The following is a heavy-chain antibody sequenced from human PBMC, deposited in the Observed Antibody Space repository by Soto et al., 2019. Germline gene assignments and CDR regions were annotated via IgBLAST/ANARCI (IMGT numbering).Heavy chain of an antibody. CDR1: GGSISSGGYY. J-gene: IGHJ6*02. CDR3: ASYYGGNLGYYYYGMDV. D-gene: IGHD4-17*01. CDR2: IIYSGSP. Sequence: QVQLQESGPGLVKPSQTLSLTCTVSGGSISSGGYYWSWIRQHPGKGLEWIGYIIYSGSPYYNPPLKSRVTISVDPSKNQFSLKLSSVTAADTAVYYCASYYGGNLGYYYYGMDVWGQGTTVTVSS. V-gene: IGHV4-31*03.